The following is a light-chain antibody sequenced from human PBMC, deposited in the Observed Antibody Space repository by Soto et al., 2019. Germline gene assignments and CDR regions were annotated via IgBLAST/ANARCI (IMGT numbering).Light chain of an antibody. Sequence: QSALTQPPSASGSPGQSVTISCTGATSDVGAYNFVSWYQQHPGKAPKLMIYAVNKRPSGVPDRFSGSKSGNTASLTVSGLQAEDEAEYFCSSYAGNYHLIFGGGTKVTVL. V-gene: IGLV2-8*01. J-gene: IGLJ2*01. CDR3: SSYAGNYHLI. CDR1: TSDVGAYNF. CDR2: AVN.